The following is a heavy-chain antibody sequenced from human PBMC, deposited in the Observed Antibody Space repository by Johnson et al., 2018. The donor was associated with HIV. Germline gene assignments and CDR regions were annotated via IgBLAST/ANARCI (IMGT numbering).Heavy chain of an antibody. CDR2: INPDGSST. CDR3: AKDQYRKLTTVAGI. D-gene: IGHD4-17*01. J-gene: IGHJ3*02. V-gene: IGHV3-74*01. CDR1: GFTFSGYW. Sequence: VQLVESGGGLVQPGGSLRLSCAASGFTFSGYWVYWVRQAPGKGLVWVSRINPDGSSTDYADSVKGRFTISRDNAKNPLYLQMNSRRAEDTAVYYCAKDQYRKLTTVAGIWGQGTMVTVSS.